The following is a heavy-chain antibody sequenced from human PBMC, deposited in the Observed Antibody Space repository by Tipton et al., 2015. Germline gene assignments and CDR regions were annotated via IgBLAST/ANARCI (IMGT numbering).Heavy chain of an antibody. D-gene: IGHD6-6*01. V-gene: IGHV4-39*02. CDR3: ARDLGQQLVGPYYFHYAMDV. CDR1: GDSISSSSYF. CDR2: IYYSGSA. J-gene: IGHJ6*02. Sequence: TLSLTCTVSGDSISSSSYFWGWIRQPPGKGLEWIGSIYYSGSAYYNPSLKSRVTISVDTSKNQFSLKLSSVTAADTAVYYCARDLGQQLVGPYYFHYAMDVWGQGTSVTVSS.